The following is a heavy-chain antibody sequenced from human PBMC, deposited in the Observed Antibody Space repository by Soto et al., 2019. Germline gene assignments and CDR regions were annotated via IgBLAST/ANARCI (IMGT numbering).Heavy chain of an antibody. D-gene: IGHD3-22*01. CDR3: AASRGFYEDMDA. J-gene: IGHJ6*02. V-gene: IGHV1-69*01. CDR1: GGAFRNYA. CDR2: VMPTFGAG. Sequence: QVQLVQSGAEVKKPGSSVKVSCTASGGAFRNYAVSWVRQAPGQGLEWMGAVMPTFGAGVYAQKFQGRLTIFADESTNTAYLNVSSLTFGDTAIYYCAASRGFYEDMDAWGQGTTLTVSS.